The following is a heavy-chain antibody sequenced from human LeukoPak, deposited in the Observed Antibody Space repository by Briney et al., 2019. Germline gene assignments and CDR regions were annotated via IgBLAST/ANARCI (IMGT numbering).Heavy chain of an antibody. CDR2: IRGSSSAM. D-gene: IGHD3-9*01. J-gene: IGHJ4*02. CDR3: ARDRDWSFDY. V-gene: IGHV3-48*04. CDR1: GFSFSEHI. Sequence: GGSLRLSCAASGFSFSEHIMNWVRQAPGKGLEWVSNIRGSSSAMNYADSVKGRFTISRENAKSSLYLEMRSMRAEDTAVYYCARDRDWSFDYWGLGTLVSVSS.